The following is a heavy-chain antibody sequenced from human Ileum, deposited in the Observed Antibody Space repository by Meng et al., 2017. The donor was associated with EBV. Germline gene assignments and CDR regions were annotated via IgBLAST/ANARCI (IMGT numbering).Heavy chain of an antibody. J-gene: IGHJ4*02. CDR3: ARDPTGGEDHLRV. V-gene: IGHV4-4*02. Sequence: SGTMALAWASCGGFIHGRSLWIHSRRPPGKGREGNGQGYHRGIITYNPSHKRRVTMSVDNSKNQFSLKLNSMTAADTAVYYCARDPTGGEDHLRVWGQGTLVTVSS. CDR1: GGFIHGRSL. D-gene: IGHD5/OR15-5a*01. CDR2: GYHRGII.